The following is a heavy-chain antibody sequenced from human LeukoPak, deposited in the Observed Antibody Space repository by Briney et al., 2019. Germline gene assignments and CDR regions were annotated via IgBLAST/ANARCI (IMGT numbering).Heavy chain of an antibody. CDR1: GFTFSSYA. V-gene: IGHV3-23*01. J-gene: IGHJ4*02. CDR2: ISPSGGST. Sequence: GGSLRLSCAASGFTFSSYAMSWVRQAPGKGLKWVSPISPSGGSTYYADSVKGRSTISRDNSKNTLYLQMNSPRAEDTAVYYCAKAPGAHRYYSIDYWGQGTLVTVSS. D-gene: IGHD3-10*01. CDR3: AKAPGAHRYYSIDY.